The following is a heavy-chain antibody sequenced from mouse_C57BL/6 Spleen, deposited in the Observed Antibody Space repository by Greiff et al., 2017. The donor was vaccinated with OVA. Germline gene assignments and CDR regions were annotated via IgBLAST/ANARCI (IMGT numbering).Heavy chain of an antibody. CDR1: GYTFTDYN. CDR2: INPNNGGT. V-gene: IGHV1-18*01. CDR3: ARGGYYYGSSYWAWFAY. D-gene: IGHD1-1*01. Sequence: VQLQQSGPELVKPGASVKIPCKASGYTFTDYNMDWVKQSHGKSLEWIGDINPNNGGTIYNQKFKGKATLTVDKSSSTAYMELRSLTSEDTAVYYGARGGYYYGSSYWAWFAYWGQGTLVTVSA. J-gene: IGHJ3*01.